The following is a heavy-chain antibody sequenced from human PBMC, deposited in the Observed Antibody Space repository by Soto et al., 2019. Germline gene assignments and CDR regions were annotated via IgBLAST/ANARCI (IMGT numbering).Heavy chain of an antibody. D-gene: IGHD3-3*01. J-gene: IGHJ4*02. V-gene: IGHV4-30-4*01. CDR1: GGSISSGDYY. CDR2: IYYSGST. CDR3: ARDRRHDYRSGYPDY. Sequence: SETLSLTCTVSGGSISSGDYYWSWIRQPPGKGLEWIGYIYYSGSTYYNPTLKSRVYISVDTSKNQFSLNLTSVTAADTAVYYCARDRRHDYRSGYPDYWGQGTLVTVSS.